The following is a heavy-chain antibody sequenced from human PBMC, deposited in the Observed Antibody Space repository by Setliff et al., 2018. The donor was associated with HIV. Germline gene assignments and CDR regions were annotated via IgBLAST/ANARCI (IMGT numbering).Heavy chain of an antibody. J-gene: IGHJ6*02. Sequence: ASVKVSCKASGYTFINYGISWVRQAPGQRLEWMGWINAGNGDTKYSQKFQGRVTFTWDTSASTAYMELSSPRSEDTALYYCARDSGDDYSDYYYYGMDVWGQGTTVTVSS. CDR3: ARDSGDDYSDYYYYGMDV. CDR1: GYTFINYG. CDR2: INAGNGDT. D-gene: IGHD4-4*01. V-gene: IGHV1-3*01.